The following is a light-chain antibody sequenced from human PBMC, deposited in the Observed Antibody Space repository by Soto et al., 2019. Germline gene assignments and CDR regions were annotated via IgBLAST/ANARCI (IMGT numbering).Light chain of an antibody. J-gene: IGKJ5*01. CDR1: QSVSSY. CDR2: DAS. CDR3: QQRYSWPPIT. V-gene: IGKV3-11*01. Sequence: EIVLTQSPATLSLSPGERATLSCRASQSVSSYLAWYQQKPGQAPRLLIYDASSRATGIPARFSGSGSGTDFTLTISSLEPEDFAAYYCQQRYSWPPITFGQGTRLEIK.